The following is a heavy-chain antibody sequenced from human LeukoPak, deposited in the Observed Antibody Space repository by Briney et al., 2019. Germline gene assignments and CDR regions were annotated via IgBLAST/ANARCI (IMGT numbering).Heavy chain of an antibody. CDR1: GGSISSSSYY. J-gene: IGHJ4*02. Sequence: SETLSLTCTVSGGSISSSSYYWGWIRQPPGKGLEWIGSIYYSGSTYYNPSLKSRVTISVNSSKNQFYLKLNSLTAADTAVYYCARGWAGATVFTRISARPHFDYWGQGTLVTVSS. CDR2: IYYSGST. D-gene: IGHD6-6*01. CDR3: ARGWAGATVFTRISARPHFDY. V-gene: IGHV4-39*07.